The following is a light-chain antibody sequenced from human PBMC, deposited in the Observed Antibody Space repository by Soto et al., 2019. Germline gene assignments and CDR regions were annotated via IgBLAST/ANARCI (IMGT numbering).Light chain of an antibody. CDR2: AAS. J-gene: IGKJ5*01. Sequence: DIQMAQSPSSVSACVVDRVTITWRSSEDISTWFGWSQQKQEPATTLLLYAASRSKSGVPSPSSGSGSGTDSNLTITSIQPQDFAFSYCQHAHSFYLMKFGQGTRLEIK. CDR1: EDISTW. V-gene: IGKV1-12*01. CDR3: QHAHSFYLMK.